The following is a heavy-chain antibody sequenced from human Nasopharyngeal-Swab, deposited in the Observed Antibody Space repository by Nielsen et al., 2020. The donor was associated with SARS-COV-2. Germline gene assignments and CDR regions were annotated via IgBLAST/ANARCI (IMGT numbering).Heavy chain of an antibody. Sequence: GESLKISCAVSGSTFSSYAMSWVRQAPGKGLEWVSSISGSGDATYCADSVKGRFTISRDNSKNTLYLQLNSRRAEDTAVYYCAKGAVGGAVAGTQYFQHWGQGTQVTVSS. D-gene: IGHD6-19*01. V-gene: IGHV3-23*01. CDR2: ISGSGDAT. CDR1: GSTFSSYA. CDR3: AKGAVGGAVAGTQYFQH. J-gene: IGHJ1*01.